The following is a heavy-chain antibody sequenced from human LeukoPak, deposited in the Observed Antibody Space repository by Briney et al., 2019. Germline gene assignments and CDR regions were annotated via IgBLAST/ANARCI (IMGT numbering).Heavy chain of an antibody. CDR1: GFTFNHYD. CDR3: AKEVWRGYDLECFDS. CDR2: ISGSGDTT. V-gene: IGHV3-23*01. Sequence: GGSLRLSCAASGFTFNHYDMSWVRQAPGKGLEWVSLISGSGDTTKYADSVKGRFTISRDNSKNTLYLHMNSLRAGDTAVYFCAKEVWRGYDLECFDSWGQGTLVTVSS. D-gene: IGHD5-12*01. J-gene: IGHJ4*02.